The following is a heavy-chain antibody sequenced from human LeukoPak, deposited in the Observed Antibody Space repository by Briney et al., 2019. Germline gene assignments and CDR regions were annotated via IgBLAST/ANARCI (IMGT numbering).Heavy chain of an antibody. D-gene: IGHD1-1*01. CDR1: GFTFSIYG. CDR2: IRSSSNYI. V-gene: IGHV3-21*01. Sequence: GGSLRLSCTASGFTFSIYGMNWVRQAPGKGLEWVSSIRSSSNYIYYADSVKGRFTISRDNAKNSLYLQMNSLRAEDTAVYYCARAGGNWNDASDYWGQGTLVTVSS. CDR3: ARAGGNWNDASDY. J-gene: IGHJ4*02.